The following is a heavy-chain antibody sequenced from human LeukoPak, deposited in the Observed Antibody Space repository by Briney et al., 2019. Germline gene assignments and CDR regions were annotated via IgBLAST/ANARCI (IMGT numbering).Heavy chain of an antibody. CDR3: ARDRDARGDPGL. J-gene: IGHJ4*02. Sequence: PSETLSLTCTVSGDSISSSSYYWDWIRQPPGKGLEWIGSTFYSGSTYYNPSLKSRVTISVDKSKNQFSLKLSSVTAADTAVYYCARDRDARGDPGLWGQGTLVTVSS. CDR2: TFYSGST. CDR1: GDSISSSSYY. V-gene: IGHV4-39*07. D-gene: IGHD4-17*01.